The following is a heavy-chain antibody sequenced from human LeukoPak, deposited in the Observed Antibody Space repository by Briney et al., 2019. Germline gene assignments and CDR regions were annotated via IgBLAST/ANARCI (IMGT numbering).Heavy chain of an antibody. V-gene: IGHV4-4*07. D-gene: IGHD3-10*01. CDR2: IYTSGST. CDR1: GGSISSYY. CDR3: ARNMVRGSMGYFDY. J-gene: IGHJ4*02. Sequence: PSETLPLTCTDSGGSISSYYWSWIRQPAGKGLEWIGRIYTSGSTNYNPSLKSRVTMSVDTSKNQFSLKLSSVTAADTAVYYCARNMVRGSMGYFDYWGQGTLVTVSS.